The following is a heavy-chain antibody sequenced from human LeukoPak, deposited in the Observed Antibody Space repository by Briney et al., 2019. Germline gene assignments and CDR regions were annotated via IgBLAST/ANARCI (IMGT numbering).Heavy chain of an antibody. V-gene: IGHV1-8*01. J-gene: IGHJ4*02. D-gene: IGHD6-6*01. CDR2: MNPNSGNT. CDR1: GYTFTSYD. CDR3: ARSRRYSSSSDY. Sequence: ASVKVSCKASGYTFTSYDINWVRQATGQGLEWMGWMNPNSGNTGYAHKFQGRVTMTRNTSISTAYMELSSLRSEDTAVYYCARSRRYSSSSDYWGQGTLVTVSS.